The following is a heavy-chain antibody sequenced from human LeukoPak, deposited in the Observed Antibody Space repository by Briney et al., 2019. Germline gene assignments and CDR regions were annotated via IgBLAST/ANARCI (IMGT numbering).Heavy chain of an antibody. Sequence: ASVKVSCKASGYTFTSYDINWVRQATGQGLEWMGAINPNSGNTGFAQKFQGRVTMTRDTSISTAYMELSSLRSEDTAVYYCARGVSSGVSNYYYYGMDVWGQGTTVTVSS. CDR2: INPNSGNT. CDR1: GYTFTSYD. J-gene: IGHJ6*02. CDR3: ARGVSSGVSNYYYYGMDV. V-gene: IGHV1-8*01. D-gene: IGHD6-6*01.